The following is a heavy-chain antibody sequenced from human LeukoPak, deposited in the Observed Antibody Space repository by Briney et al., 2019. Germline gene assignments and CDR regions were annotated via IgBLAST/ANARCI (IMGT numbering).Heavy chain of an antibody. J-gene: IGHJ4*02. Sequence: GGSLRLSCAASGFTFSSYAMHWVRQAPGKGLERVAVISYDGSNKYYADSVKGRFTISRDNSKNTLYLQMNSLRAEDTAVYYCARTAGAPSWAFDYWGQGTLVTVSS. V-gene: IGHV3-30*04. CDR2: ISYDGSNK. D-gene: IGHD1-26*01. CDR1: GFTFSSYA. CDR3: ARTAGAPSWAFDY.